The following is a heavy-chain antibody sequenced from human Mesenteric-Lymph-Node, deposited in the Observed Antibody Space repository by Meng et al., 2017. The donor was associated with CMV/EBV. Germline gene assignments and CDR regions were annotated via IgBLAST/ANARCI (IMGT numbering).Heavy chain of an antibody. Sequence: AGFTFSGYWVHWVRQARRKGLVWVSRIDPEGKIITYADSVKGRFTISRDNAKNSLYLQMNSLRAEDTAVYYCARDKLGRGSGWYNYWGQGTLVTVSS. J-gene: IGHJ4*02. V-gene: IGHV3-74*01. CDR2: IDPEGKII. D-gene: IGHD6-19*01. CDR1: GFTFSGYW. CDR3: ARDKLGRGSGWYNY.